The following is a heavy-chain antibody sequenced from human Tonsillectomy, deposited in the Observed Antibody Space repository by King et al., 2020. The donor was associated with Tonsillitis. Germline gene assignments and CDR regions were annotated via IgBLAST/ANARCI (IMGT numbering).Heavy chain of an antibody. CDR3: ARHQTDTGIFAFDI. J-gene: IGHJ3*02. V-gene: IGHV5-51*01. Sequence: VQLVQSGAEVKKPGESLKISCQGSGYTFANYAIGWVRQMPGKGLEWMGGIYPGDSETRYSPSFQGQVTISADKSISAAHLQWSSLKASDTATYYCARHQTDTGIFAFDIWGQGTVVTVSS. CDR2: IYPGDSET. D-gene: IGHD1-1*01. CDR1: GYTFANYA.